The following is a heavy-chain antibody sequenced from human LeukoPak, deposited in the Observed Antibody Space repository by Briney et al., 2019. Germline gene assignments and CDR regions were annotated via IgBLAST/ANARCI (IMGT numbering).Heavy chain of an antibody. CDR1: GGTFSSYA. Sequence: SVKVSCKASGGTFSSYAISWMRQAPGQGLEWMGRIIPILGIANYAQKFQGRVTITADKSTSTAYMELSSLRSEDTAVYYCARDGTAYCGGDCYSEGLVDYWGQGTLVTVSS. CDR3: ARDGTAYCGGDCYSEGLVDY. V-gene: IGHV1-69*04. D-gene: IGHD2-21*02. CDR2: IIPILGIA. J-gene: IGHJ4*02.